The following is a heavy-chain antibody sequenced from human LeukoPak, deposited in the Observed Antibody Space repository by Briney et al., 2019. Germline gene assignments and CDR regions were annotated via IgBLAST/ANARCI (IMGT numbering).Heavy chain of an antibody. CDR3: ARRYYYDLGSFPFDF. CDR1: GGPFSGYF. D-gene: IGHD3-10*01. Sequence: SETLSLTCAVSGGPFSGYFWSWIRQPPGKGLEWIGEIHNSGTTNYNPSLNSRVTISEDTSKNQIYLNLRSVTAADTAVYYCARRYYYDLGSFPFDFWGQGTLVTVSS. J-gene: IGHJ4*02. V-gene: IGHV4-34*01. CDR2: IHNSGTT.